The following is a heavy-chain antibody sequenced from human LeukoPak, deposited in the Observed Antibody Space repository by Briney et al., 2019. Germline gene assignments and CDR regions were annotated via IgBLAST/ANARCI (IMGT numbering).Heavy chain of an antibody. V-gene: IGHV1-24*01. CDR2: FDPEDGET. D-gene: IGHD2-21*02. CDR1: GYTLTELS. J-gene: IGHJ4*02. Sequence: GASVKVXXXVSGYTLTELSMHWVRQAPGKGLEWMGGFDPEDGETIYAQKFQGRVTMTEDTSTDTAYMELSSLRSEDTAVYYCARSYCGGDCYPDYWGQGTLVTVSS. CDR3: ARSYCGGDCYPDY.